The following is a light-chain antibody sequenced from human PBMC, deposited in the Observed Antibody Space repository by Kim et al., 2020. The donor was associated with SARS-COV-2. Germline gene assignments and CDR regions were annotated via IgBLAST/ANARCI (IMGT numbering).Light chain of an antibody. V-gene: IGLV1-40*01. CDR3: QSYDNSLSGWV. CDR2: VNN. CDR1: SSNIGAGYD. Sequence: GFIYSGTGSSSNIGAGYDVHWYQQLPGTAPKLLIYVNNIRPSGVPDRFSGSKSGTSASLAITGLQAEDEADYYCQSYDNSLSGWVFGGGTQLTVL. J-gene: IGLJ2*01.